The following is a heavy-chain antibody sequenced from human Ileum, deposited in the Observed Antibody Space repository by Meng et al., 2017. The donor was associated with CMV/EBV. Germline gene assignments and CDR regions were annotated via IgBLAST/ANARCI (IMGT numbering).Heavy chain of an antibody. CDR1: GFSLSTTRMA. Sequence: PALVKPTKTLTLTCTFSGFSLSTTRMAVGWIRQPPGKALEWLALIYCDDDKRYSPSLNSRLTMTKDTSKNQVVLTMTNMDPVDTATYYCVRKGDFGYYFDSWGQGTLVTVSS. CDR2: IYCDDDK. J-gene: IGHJ4*02. D-gene: IGHD3-10*01. CDR3: VRKGDFGYYFDS. V-gene: IGHV2-5*02.